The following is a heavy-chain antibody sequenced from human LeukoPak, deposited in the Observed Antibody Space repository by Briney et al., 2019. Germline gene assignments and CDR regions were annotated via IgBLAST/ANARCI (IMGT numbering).Heavy chain of an antibody. V-gene: IGHV3-53*01. CDR2: IYSGGTT. J-gene: IGHJ3*02. CDR1: GFTFSNAW. Sequence: PGGSLRLSCAASGFTFSNAWMSWVRRAPGKGLEWVSVIYSGGTTYYADSVKGRFTISRDNSNNTLYLQMNSLRAEDTAVYYCARGPVTRFEIWGQGTMVTVSS. D-gene: IGHD4-17*01. CDR3: ARGPVTRFEI.